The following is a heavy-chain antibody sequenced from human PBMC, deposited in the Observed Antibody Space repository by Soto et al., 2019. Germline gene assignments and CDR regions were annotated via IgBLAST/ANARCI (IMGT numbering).Heavy chain of an antibody. D-gene: IGHD6-13*01. CDR2: INVIGNNA. J-gene: IGHJ5*02. V-gene: IGHV3-23*01. CDR1: GFMFNSYV. CDR3: AKPSRASSIWQGGA. Sequence: VGSLRLSCAASGFMFNSYVMTWLRQAPGKGLEWVSTINVIGNNAYYADSVKGRFTISRDNPKNTLYLQMSSLRADDTAIYYCAKPSRASSIWQGGAWGQGTPVTVSS.